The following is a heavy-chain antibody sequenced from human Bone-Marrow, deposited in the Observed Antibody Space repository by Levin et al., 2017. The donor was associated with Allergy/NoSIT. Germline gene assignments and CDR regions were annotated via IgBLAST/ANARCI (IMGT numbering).Heavy chain of an antibody. V-gene: IGHV3-11*01. Sequence: GGSLRLSCAASDFIFSDYYMSWIRQPPGKGLEWVSYISISGNTIYYADSVKGRFTLSRDNSKNSLFLQMNSLRAEDTAGYYCAGAVAGSFASAWGQGTLVTVSS. J-gene: IGHJ5*02. D-gene: IGHD2-15*01. CDR3: AGAVAGSFASA. CDR1: DFIFSDYY. CDR2: ISISGNTI.